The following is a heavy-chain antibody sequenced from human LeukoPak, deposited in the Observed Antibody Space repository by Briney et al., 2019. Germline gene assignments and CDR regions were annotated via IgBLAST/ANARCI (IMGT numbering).Heavy chain of an antibody. CDR3: ASGLNYYDSSGYDY. V-gene: IGHV3-30*03. CDR2: ISYDGGNK. D-gene: IGHD3-22*01. J-gene: IGHJ4*02. Sequence: GRSLRLSCAASGFTFSSYGMHWVRQAPGKGLKWVAVISYDGGNKYYADSVKGRFTISRDNSKNTLYLQMNSLRAEDTAVYYCASGLNYYDSSGYDYWGQGTLVTVSS. CDR1: GFTFSSYG.